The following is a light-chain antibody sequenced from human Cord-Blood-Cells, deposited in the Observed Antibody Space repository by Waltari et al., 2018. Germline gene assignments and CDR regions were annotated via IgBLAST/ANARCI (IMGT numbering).Light chain of an antibody. V-gene: IGKV3-11*01. J-gene: IGKJ3*01. CDR3: QQRSNWPT. Sequence: DIVLTQSPATLSLSPGERATLSCRASQSVSSYLAWYQQKPGQAPRLLIYDASNRATGIPARFSGRGSGTDFTLTISSLEPEDFVVYYCQQRSNWPTFGPGTKVDIK. CDR2: DAS. CDR1: QSVSSY.